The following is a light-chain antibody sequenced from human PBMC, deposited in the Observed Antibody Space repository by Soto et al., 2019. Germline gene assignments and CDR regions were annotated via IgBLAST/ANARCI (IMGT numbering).Light chain of an antibody. CDR3: QQYHTSRT. J-gene: IGKJ1*01. Sequence: DIQMTQSPSTLSPSVGDRVSMTCRASQRVNTWLAWYQQKPGKAPKLLISDASILESGVPSRFSGSTSGTEFPLTISLLQPDDFATYYRQQYHTSRTFGQGTKVDIK. CDR2: DAS. V-gene: IGKV1-5*01. CDR1: QRVNTW.